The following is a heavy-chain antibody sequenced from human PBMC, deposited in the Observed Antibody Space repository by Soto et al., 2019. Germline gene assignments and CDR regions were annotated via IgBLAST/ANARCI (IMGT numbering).Heavy chain of an antibody. V-gene: IGHV3-23*01. Sequence: GGSLRLSCAASGFTFSSYAMSWVRQAPGQGLEWVSRIDNSGGTTYYADSVKGRFTISRDNSKNTLYLQMNGLRAEDTAVYYRARRQVEYCGGGTCYYFDYWGQGTLVTVSS. J-gene: IGHJ4*02. CDR3: ARRQVEYCGGGTCYYFDY. CDR2: IDNSGGTT. D-gene: IGHD2-15*01. CDR1: GFTFSSYA.